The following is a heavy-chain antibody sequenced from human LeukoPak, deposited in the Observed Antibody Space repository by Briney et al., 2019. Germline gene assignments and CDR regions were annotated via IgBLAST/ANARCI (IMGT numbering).Heavy chain of an antibody. Sequence: GGSLRLSCAASEFTFSSYAMHWVRQAPGKGLEYVSAISSNGGSTYYANSVKGRFTISRDNSKNTLYLQMGSLRAEDMAVYYCARDQADYWGQGTLVTVSS. J-gene: IGHJ4*02. CDR3: ARDQADY. V-gene: IGHV3-64*01. CDR1: EFTFSSYA. CDR2: ISSNGGST.